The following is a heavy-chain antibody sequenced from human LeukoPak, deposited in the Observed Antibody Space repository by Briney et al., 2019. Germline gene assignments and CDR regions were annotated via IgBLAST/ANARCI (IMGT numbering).Heavy chain of an antibody. D-gene: IGHD1-1*01. J-gene: IGHJ6*03. Sequence: ASVKVSCKVSGYTLTELSMHWVRQAPGKGLEWMGGFDPEGGETIYAQKFQGRVTMTEDTSTDTAYMELSSLRSEDTAVYYCATVSGTTTLDYYYYMDVWGKGTTVTVSS. CDR2: FDPEGGET. CDR3: ATVSGTTTLDYYYYMDV. CDR1: GYTLTELS. V-gene: IGHV1-24*01.